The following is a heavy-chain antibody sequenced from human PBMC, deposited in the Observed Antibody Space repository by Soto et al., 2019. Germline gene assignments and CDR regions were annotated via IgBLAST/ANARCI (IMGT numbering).Heavy chain of an antibody. J-gene: IGHJ4*02. CDR2: ISYDGSNK. CDR1: GFTFSTYA. D-gene: IGHD1-7*01. V-gene: IGHV3-30*09. CDR3: ARELELAKHAKAFDY. Sequence: PGGSLRLSCAASGFTFSTYAMHWVRQAPGKGLEWVAVISYDGSNKYYADSLKGRFAISRDNSKNTLYLQMNSLRAEDTAAYYCARELELAKHAKAFDYWGQGTLVTVSS.